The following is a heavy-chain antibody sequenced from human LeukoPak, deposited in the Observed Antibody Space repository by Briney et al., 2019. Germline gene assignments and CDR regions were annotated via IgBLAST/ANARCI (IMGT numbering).Heavy chain of an antibody. Sequence: PSETLSLTCTVSGGSISGSSYYWGWIRQPPGKGLEWIGSIYYSGSTYYNPSLKSRVTISVDTSKNQFSLKLSSVTAADTAVYYCARQVGYSCGTFDYWGQGTLVTVSS. J-gene: IGHJ4*02. CDR2: IYYSGST. CDR1: GGSISGSSYY. CDR3: ARQVGYSCGTFDY. V-gene: IGHV4-39*01. D-gene: IGHD5-18*01.